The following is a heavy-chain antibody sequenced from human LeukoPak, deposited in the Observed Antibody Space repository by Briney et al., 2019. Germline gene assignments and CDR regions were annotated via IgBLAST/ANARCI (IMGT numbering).Heavy chain of an antibody. V-gene: IGHV3-21*01. Sequence: GGSLRLSCAASGFSFSTYTMSWVRQAPGKGLEWVSCISGSSSTIFYADSVKGRFTISRDNAETSLYLQMNSLRAEDTAVYYCVRSLIGAAFDIWGQGTMVTVSS. CDR3: VRSLIGAAFDI. J-gene: IGHJ3*02. CDR2: ISGSSSTI. CDR1: GFSFSTYT. D-gene: IGHD3-10*01.